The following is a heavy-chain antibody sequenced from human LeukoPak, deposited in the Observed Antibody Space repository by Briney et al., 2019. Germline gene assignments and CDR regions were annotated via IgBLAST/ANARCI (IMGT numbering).Heavy chain of an antibody. D-gene: IGHD3-3*01. Sequence: PSETLSLTCAVCGGSFSGYYWSWIRQPPGKGLEWIGEINHSGSTNYNPSLKSRVTISVDRSKNQFSLKLSSVTAADTAVYYCARGRTYYDFWSGYLGAYYFDYWGQGTLVTVSS. V-gene: IGHV4-34*01. J-gene: IGHJ4*02. CDR1: GGSFSGYY. CDR2: INHSGST. CDR3: ARGRTYYDFWSGYLGAYYFDY.